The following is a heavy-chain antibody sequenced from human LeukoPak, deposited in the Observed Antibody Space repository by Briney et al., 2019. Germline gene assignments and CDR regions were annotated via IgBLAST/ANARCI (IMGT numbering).Heavy chain of an antibody. CDR2: IYYSGST. Sequence: SETLSLTCTVSGGSISSYYWSWIRQPPGKGLEWIGYIYYSGSTNYNPSLKSRVTISVDTSKNQFSLKLGSVTAADTAVYYCASRYCSGGSCFFDYWGQGTLVTVSS. V-gene: IGHV4-59*01. J-gene: IGHJ4*02. CDR3: ASRYCSGGSCFFDY. CDR1: GGSISSYY. D-gene: IGHD2-15*01.